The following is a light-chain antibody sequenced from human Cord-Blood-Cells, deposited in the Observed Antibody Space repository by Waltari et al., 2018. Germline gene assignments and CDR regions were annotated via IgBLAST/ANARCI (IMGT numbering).Light chain of an antibody. CDR1: QSISSF. CDR3: QQSYSTWT. Sequence: DIQMTQSQSSMSASGGDRVTITCRASQSISSFLNWYQQKPGKAPKLLIYAASSLQSGVPSRFSGSGSGTDFTLTISSLHPEDFATYYCQQSYSTWTFGQGTKVEIK. V-gene: IGKV1-39*01. J-gene: IGKJ1*01. CDR2: AAS.